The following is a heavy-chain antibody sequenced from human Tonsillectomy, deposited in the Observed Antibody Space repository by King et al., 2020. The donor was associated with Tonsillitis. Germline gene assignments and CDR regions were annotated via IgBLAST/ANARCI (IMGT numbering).Heavy chain of an antibody. D-gene: IGHD6-13*01. CDR1: GFTFSSYT. V-gene: IGHV3-30*01. CDR3: ARDGQLDY. J-gene: IGHJ4*02. CDR2: ISYDGSNK. Sequence: VQLVQSGGGVVQPGRSLRLPCAASGFTFSSYTMHWVRQAPGKGLEWVAVISYDGSNKYFADFVKGRFTISRDTSKNTRYLQMNSLRPEDTAVYYCARDGQLDYWGQGTLVTVSS.